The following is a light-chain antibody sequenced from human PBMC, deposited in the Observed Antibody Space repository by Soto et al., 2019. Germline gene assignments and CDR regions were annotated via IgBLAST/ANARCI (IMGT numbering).Light chain of an antibody. Sequence: DIQMTQSPSTLSASVGDRVTITCRASQSISSWLAWYQQKPGKAPKLLIYDASSLESGVRSWLGGSGSGTEFTRTISTLPPDDFESYYWQQYNSYSWTVGQGTKVEIK. CDR2: DAS. CDR1: QSISSW. J-gene: IGKJ1*01. CDR3: QQYNSYSWT. V-gene: IGKV1-5*01.